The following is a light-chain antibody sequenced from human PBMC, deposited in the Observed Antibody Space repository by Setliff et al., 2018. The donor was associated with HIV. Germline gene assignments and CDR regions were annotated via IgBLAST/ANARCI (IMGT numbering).Light chain of an antibody. J-gene: IGLJ3*02. Sequence: QAVVTQEPSLTVSPGGTVTLTCASSTGAVTNSHYPYWFQQKPGRAPRTLIYATSDKHFGTPARFPGSLLGGKAALTLSGAQPEDEADYYCLLSYSGVRVFGGGTKGTV. CDR3: LLSYSGVRV. CDR2: ATS. V-gene: IGLV7-46*01. CDR1: TGAVTNSHY.